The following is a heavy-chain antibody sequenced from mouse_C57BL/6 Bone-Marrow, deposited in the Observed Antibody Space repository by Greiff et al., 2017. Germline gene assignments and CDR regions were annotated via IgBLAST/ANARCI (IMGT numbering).Heavy chain of an antibody. CDR1: GFTFSSYA. Sequence: EVMLVESGGGLVNPGGSLKLSCAASGFTFSSYAMSWVRQTPEKRLEWVATISDGGSYTYYPDNVKGRFSISRDNAKNNLYLQMSHLKSEDTALYYCARKPSLHGSRPRGYFDVWGTGTTVTVSS. V-gene: IGHV5-4*03. D-gene: IGHD1-1*01. CDR2: ISDGGSYT. J-gene: IGHJ1*03. CDR3: ARKPSLHGSRPRGYFDV.